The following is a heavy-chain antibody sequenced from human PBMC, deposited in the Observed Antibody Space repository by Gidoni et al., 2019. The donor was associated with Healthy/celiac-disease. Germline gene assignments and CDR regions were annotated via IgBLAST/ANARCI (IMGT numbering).Heavy chain of an antibody. CDR1: GFTFSSYS. CDR2: ISSSSSYI. D-gene: IGHD6-6*01. Sequence: EVQLVESGGGLVKPGGSLRLSCAASGFTFSSYSMHWLRQAPGKGLEWVSSISSSSSYIYYADSVKGRFTISRDNAKNSLYLQMNSLRAEDTAVYYCARDRGPLDGSSSLKAARGNFDYWGQGTLVTVSS. V-gene: IGHV3-21*01. J-gene: IGHJ4*02. CDR3: ARDRGPLDGSSSLKAARGNFDY.